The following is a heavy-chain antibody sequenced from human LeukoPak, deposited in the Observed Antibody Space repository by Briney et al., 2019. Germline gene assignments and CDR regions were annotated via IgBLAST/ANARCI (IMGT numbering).Heavy chain of an antibody. CDR1: GGSFSGYY. J-gene: IGHJ4*02. CDR2: INHSGST. CDR3: ARGLPEYSSGGSVDY. V-gene: IGHV4-34*01. Sequence: SETLSLTCAVYGGSFSGYYWTYIHQPPGKGLEWIGEINHSGSTNYNPSLKSRVTISVDTSKNQFSLKLSSVTAADTAVYYCARGLPEYSSGGSVDYWGQGTLVTVSS. D-gene: IGHD6-19*01.